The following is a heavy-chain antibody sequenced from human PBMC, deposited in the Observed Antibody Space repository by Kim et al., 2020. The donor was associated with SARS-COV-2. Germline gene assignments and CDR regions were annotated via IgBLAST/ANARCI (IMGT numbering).Heavy chain of an antibody. CDR3: AKVGSGWSGSGWFDP. CDR1: GFTFSSYV. Sequence: GGSLRLSCAASGFTFSSYVMSWVRQAPGKGLEWVSVIYSGGGTTFYVDSVKGRFTISRDNSKNTLYLQMNGLRAEDTAVYYCAKVGSGWSGSGWFDPWGQGTLVTVSS. V-gene: IGHV3-23*03. D-gene: IGHD6-19*01. J-gene: IGHJ5*02. CDR2: IYSGGGTT.